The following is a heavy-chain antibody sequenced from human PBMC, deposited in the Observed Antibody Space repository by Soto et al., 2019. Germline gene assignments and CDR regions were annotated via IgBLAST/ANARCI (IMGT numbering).Heavy chain of an antibody. CDR1: GDTFTFYS. CDR2: INPILSMS. CDR3: ASSYGSGYRAFDY. J-gene: IGHJ4*02. D-gene: IGHD3-10*01. Sequence: VQLVQSGAEVKRPGSSVKVSCKASGDTFTFYSINWVRQAPGLGLEWMGRINPILSMSNYAQRFQGRVTMTADKSTSTAYMELSSLRSEDTAIYYCASSYGSGYRAFDYWGQGAPVTVSS. V-gene: IGHV1-69*02.